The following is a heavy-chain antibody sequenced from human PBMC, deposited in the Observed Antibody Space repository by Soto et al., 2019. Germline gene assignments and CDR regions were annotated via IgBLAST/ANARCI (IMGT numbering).Heavy chain of an antibody. Sequence: GSLRLSCAASGFTFSSYWMSWVRQPPGKGLEWVANIKQDGSEKYYVESVRGRFTISRDNAKKSLYLQMNSLRADDTAVYYCVRIEDDFWSGDSYGMDVWGQGTTVTVSS. CDR3: VRIEDDFWSGDSYGMDV. J-gene: IGHJ6*02. CDR1: GFTFSSYW. CDR2: IKQDGSEK. V-gene: IGHV3-7*03. D-gene: IGHD3-3*01.